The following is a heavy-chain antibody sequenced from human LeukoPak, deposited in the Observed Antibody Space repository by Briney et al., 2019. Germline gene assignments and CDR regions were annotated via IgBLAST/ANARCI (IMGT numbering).Heavy chain of an antibody. CDR1: GGSFSGYY. CDR3: ARSSYGDYYFDY. D-gene: IGHD4-17*01. Sequence: SETLSLTCAVYGGSFSGYYWSWIRQPPGKGLEWIGEINHSGSTNYNPSLKSRVTISVDTSKNQFSLKLSSVTAADTAVYYCARSSYGDYYFDYWGQGTLVTVSS. CDR2: INHSGST. V-gene: IGHV4-34*01. J-gene: IGHJ4*02.